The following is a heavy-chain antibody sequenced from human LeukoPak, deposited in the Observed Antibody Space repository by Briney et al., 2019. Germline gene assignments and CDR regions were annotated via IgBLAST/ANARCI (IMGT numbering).Heavy chain of an antibody. Sequence: GGSLRLSCAASGFTFSNYAMHWVRQAPGKGLEWVAVISYDGSNKYYADSVKGRFTISRDNSKNTLYLQMNSLRAEDTAVYYCARDPSAGSGWGDYHYMDVWGKGTTVTVSS. CDR1: GFTFSNYA. J-gene: IGHJ6*03. V-gene: IGHV3-30*04. CDR2: ISYDGSNK. D-gene: IGHD6-19*01. CDR3: ARDPSAGSGWGDYHYMDV.